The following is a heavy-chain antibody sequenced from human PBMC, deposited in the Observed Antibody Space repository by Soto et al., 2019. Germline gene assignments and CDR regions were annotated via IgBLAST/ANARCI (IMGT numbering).Heavy chain of an antibody. D-gene: IGHD3-3*01. CDR1: GYTFTSNW. CDR2: IYPGDSDT. Sequence: GESLKISCRGSGYTFTSNWIAWVRQVPGQGPEWMGSIYPGDSDTRYSPSFQGQVIISAEKSSRTAYVQWNTLKASDTAIYYCAKPVDGFYDLFEYWGRGTPVPVSS. J-gene: IGHJ4*02. CDR3: AKPVDGFYDLFEY. V-gene: IGHV5-51*01.